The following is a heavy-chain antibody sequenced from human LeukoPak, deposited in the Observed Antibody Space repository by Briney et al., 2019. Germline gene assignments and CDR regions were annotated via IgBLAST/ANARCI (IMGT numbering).Heavy chain of an antibody. D-gene: IGHD1-1*01. CDR2: INHSGST. CDR1: GVSFSGYY. V-gene: IGHV4-34*01. Sequence: KASETLSLTCAVYGVSFSGYYWSWIRQPPGKGLEWIGEINHSGSTNYNPSLKSRVIISVDTSKNQFSLKLSSVTAADTAVYYCARATVQLERPYDYWGQGTLVTVSS. J-gene: IGHJ4*02. CDR3: ARATVQLERPYDY.